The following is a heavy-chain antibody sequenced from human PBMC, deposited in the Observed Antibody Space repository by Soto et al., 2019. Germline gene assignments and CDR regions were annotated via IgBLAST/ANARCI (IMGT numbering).Heavy chain of an antibody. CDR1: GYTFTDYY. V-gene: IGHV1-2*02. J-gene: IGHJ4*02. CDR3: ARDSDYSSSWAD. D-gene: IGHD6-13*01. CDR2: INPKSGVT. Sequence: ASVKVSCKASGYTFTDYYMHWVRQAPGQGLEWMGWINPKSGVTNYAQRFQGRVTMTRDTSISTAYMDLSSLRSDDTAVYYCARDSDYSSSWADWGQGTLVTVSS.